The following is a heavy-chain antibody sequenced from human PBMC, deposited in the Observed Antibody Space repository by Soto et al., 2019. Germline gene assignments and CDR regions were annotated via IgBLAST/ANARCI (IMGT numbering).Heavy chain of an antibody. CDR1: GFTFSDYY. V-gene: IGHV3-11*01. CDR2: ISGSGSTI. CDR3: ASGVAASHFYYYYMDV. D-gene: IGHD2-15*01. J-gene: IGHJ6*03. Sequence: QVQLVESGGGLVKPGGSLRLSCAASGFTFSDYYMSWIRQAPGKGLEWVSYISGSGSTIYYADSVKGRFTISRHNAKNSLHLQMNSLRAEDTAVYYCASGVAASHFYYYYMDVWGKGTTVTVSS.